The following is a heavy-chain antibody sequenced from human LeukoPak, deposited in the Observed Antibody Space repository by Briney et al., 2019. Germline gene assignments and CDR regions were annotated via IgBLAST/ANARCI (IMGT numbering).Heavy chain of an antibody. V-gene: IGHV5-51*01. CDR2: IYPGDSDT. CDR1: GYSFTSYW. J-gene: IGHJ3*02. CDR3: ARQGSSWYSNGGFDI. Sequence: GESLKISCKGSGYSFTSYWIGWVRQMPGKGLEWMGIIYPGDSDTRYSPSFQGQVTISADKSISTAYLQWSSLKASDTAMYYCARQGSSWYSNGGFDIWGQGTMVTVSS. D-gene: IGHD6-13*01.